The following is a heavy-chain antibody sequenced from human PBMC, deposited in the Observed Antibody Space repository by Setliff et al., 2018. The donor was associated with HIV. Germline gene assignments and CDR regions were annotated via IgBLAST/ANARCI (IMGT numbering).Heavy chain of an antibody. CDR2: IFPGDSDT. V-gene: IGHV5-51*01. CDR3: TRQGDFGQWGDH. D-gene: IGHD4-17*01. CDR1: GSSFMSYW. J-gene: IGHJ4*02. Sequence: PGESLKTSCKASGSSFMSYWIGWVRQRPGKGLEWMGIIFPGDSDTRYNPSFEGQVTISADKSISTAYLQWSSLKASDTAIYYCTRQGDFGQWGDHWGQGAQVTVSS.